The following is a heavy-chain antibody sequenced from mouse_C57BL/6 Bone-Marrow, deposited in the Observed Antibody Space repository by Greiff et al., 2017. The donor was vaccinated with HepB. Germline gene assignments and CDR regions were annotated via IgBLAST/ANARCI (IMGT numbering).Heavy chain of an antibody. D-gene: IGHD2-1*01. Sequence: VHLVESGAELARPGASVKLSCKASGYTFTSYGISWVKQRTGQGLEWIGEIYPRSGNTYYNEKFKGKATLTADKSSSTAYMELRSLTSEDSAVYFCASNYQFAYWGQGTLVTVSA. CDR1: GYTFTSYG. V-gene: IGHV1-81*01. CDR3: ASNYQFAY. J-gene: IGHJ3*01. CDR2: IYPRSGNT.